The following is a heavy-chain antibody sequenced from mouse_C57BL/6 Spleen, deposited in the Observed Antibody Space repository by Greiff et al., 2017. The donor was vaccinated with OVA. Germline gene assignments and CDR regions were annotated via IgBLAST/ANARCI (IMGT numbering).Heavy chain of an antibody. CDR1: GYTFTDYE. CDR3: TRGTGLLLAY. J-gene: IGHJ3*01. V-gene: IGHV1-15*01. D-gene: IGHD2-3*01. Sequence: VQLQQSGAELVRPGASVTLSCKASGYTFTDYEMHWVKQTPVHGLEWIGAIDPETGGTAYNQKFKGKAILTADKSSSTAYMELRSLTSEDSAVYYCTRGTGLLLAYWGQGTLVTVSA. CDR2: IDPETGGT.